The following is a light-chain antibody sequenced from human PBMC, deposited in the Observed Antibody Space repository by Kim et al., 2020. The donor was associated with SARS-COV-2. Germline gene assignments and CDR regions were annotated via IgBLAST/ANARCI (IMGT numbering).Light chain of an antibody. V-gene: IGLV3-9*01. CDR2: RDS. Sequence: SVALGQTARITCGGNNIGSKNVHWYQQKPGQAPVLVIYRDSNRPSGIPERFSGSNSGNTATLTISRAQAGDEADYYCQVWDSSTDVFGGGTKLTVL. CDR1: NIGSKN. CDR3: QVWDSSTDV. J-gene: IGLJ3*02.